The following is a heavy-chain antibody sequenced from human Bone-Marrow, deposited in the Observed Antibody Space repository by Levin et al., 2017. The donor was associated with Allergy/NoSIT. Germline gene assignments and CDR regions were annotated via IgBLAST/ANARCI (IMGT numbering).Heavy chain of an antibody. Sequence: AGGSLRLSCAASGFSFSSYALHWVRQAPGKGLEWVAVISYHDGSVKYYADSMKGRFTISRDNSKNTLYLQMSSLRADDTAVYYCARDGGDFWDDSYTTYYFDYWGQGTLVSVSS. CDR1: GFSFSSYA. V-gene: IGHV3-30-3*01. D-gene: IGHD3-3*01. CDR3: ARDGGDFWDDSYTTYYFDY. J-gene: IGHJ4*02. CDR2: ISYHDGSVK.